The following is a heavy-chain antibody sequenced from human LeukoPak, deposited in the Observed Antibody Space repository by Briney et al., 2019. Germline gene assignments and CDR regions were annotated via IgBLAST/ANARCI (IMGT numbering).Heavy chain of an antibody. V-gene: IGHV3-66*01. CDR1: GFTVSSNY. J-gene: IGHJ4*02. D-gene: IGHD6-13*01. CDR3: AKDILAAGLFFDY. Sequence: AGGSLRLPCAASGFTVSSNYMSWVRQAPGKGLEWVSIIYTGDSTYYADSVKGRFTISRDNSKNTLYLQMNSLRADDTAVYYCAKDILAAGLFFDYWGQGILVTVSS. CDR2: IYTGDST.